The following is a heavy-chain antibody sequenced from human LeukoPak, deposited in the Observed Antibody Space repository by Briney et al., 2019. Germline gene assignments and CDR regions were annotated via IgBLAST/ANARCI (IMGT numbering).Heavy chain of an antibody. Sequence: RASVKVSCKASGYTFTGYYMHWVRQAPGQGLGWMGWINPNSGGTNYAQKFQGRVTMTRDTSISTAYMELSRLRSDDTAVYYCASPSYQLLPYYYYGMDVWGRGPRSPSP. CDR2: INPNSGGT. D-gene: IGHD2-2*01. CDR3: ASPSYQLLPYYYYGMDV. J-gene: IGHJ6*02. V-gene: IGHV1-2*02. CDR1: GYTFTGYY.